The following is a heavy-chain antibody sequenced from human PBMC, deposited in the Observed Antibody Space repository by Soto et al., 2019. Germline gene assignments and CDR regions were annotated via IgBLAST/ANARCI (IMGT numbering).Heavy chain of an antibody. V-gene: IGHV2-5*02. CDR3: AHRVLRTVFGLVTTTAIYFDF. J-gene: IGHJ4*02. D-gene: IGHD3-3*01. CDR2: IYWDDGK. CDR1: GFSLTTSGVG. Sequence: QITLNESGPTQVKPRQTLTLTCTSSGFSLTTSGVGVGWIRQSPGKAPEWLALIYWDDGKRYSPSLKSRLTITKDTSKNQVVLTMASLDPADTATYYCAHRVLRTVFGLVTTTAIYFDFWGQGTPVAVSS.